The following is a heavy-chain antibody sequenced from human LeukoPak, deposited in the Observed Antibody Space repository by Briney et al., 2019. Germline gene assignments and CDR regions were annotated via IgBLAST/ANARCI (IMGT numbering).Heavy chain of an antibody. CDR2: ISGSGGST. D-gene: IGHD5-18*01. CDR3: AKDSFRLVQLWTFDY. J-gene: IGHJ4*02. V-gene: IGHV3-23*01. Sequence: PGGSLRLSCAASGFTFSSYAMSWVRQARGKGLEGVSAISGSGGSTYYADSVKGRFTISRDNSKDTLYLQMNSLRAEDTAVYYCAKDSFRLVQLWTFDYWGQGTLVTVSS. CDR1: GFTFSSYA.